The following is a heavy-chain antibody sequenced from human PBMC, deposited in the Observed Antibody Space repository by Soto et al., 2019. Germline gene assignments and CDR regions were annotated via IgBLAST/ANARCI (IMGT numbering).Heavy chain of an antibody. CDR1: GYSISSGYY. CDR2: IYHSGST. J-gene: IGHJ4*02. Sequence: SETLSLTCAVSGYSISSGYYWGWIRQPPGKGLEWIGSIYHSGSTYYNPSLKSRVTISVDTSKNQFSLKLSSVTAADTAVYYCARRGSGHTFDYWGQGTLVTVSS. V-gene: IGHV4-38-2*01. D-gene: IGHD3-10*01. CDR3: ARRGSGHTFDY.